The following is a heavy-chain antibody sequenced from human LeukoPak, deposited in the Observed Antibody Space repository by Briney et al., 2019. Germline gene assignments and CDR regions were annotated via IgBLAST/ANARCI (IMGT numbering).Heavy chain of an antibody. J-gene: IGHJ4*02. CDR3: AREAPDYGDYVFDY. V-gene: IGHV1-2*02. CDR2: INPNSGGT. Sequence: AAVKVSCKSSGYTFTGYYMHLLRQAPAQGLERVGWINPNSGGTNYAQKFQGRVTMTRDTSISTAYMELSRLRSDDTAVYYCAREAPDYGDYVFDYWGQGTLVTVSS. D-gene: IGHD4-17*01. CDR1: GYTFTGYY.